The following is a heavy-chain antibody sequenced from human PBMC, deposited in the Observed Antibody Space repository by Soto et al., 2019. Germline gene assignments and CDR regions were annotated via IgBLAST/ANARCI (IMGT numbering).Heavy chain of an antibody. D-gene: IGHD6-19*01. CDR2: IYTSGST. V-gene: IGHV4-4*07. J-gene: IGHJ6*02. CDR1: GGSISSYY. CDR3: ARETVAGTRYYYYGMDV. Sequence: QVQLQESGPGLVKPSETLSLTCTVSGGSISSYYWSWIRQPAGKGPEWIGRIYTSGSTNYNPSLKSRVTMSVDTSKNQFSLKLSSVTAADTAVYYCARETVAGTRYYYYGMDVWGQGTTVTVSS.